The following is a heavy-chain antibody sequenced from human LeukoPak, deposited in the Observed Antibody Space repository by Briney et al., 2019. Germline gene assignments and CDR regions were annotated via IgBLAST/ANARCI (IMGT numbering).Heavy chain of an antibody. CDR1: GFTFSSYS. V-gene: IGHV3-48*01. CDR3: ARGMVMITFGGVIVPGYYYGMDV. D-gene: IGHD3-16*02. Sequence: GGSLRLSRAASGFTFSSYSMNWVRQAPGKGLEWVSYISSSSSTIYYADSVKGRFTISRDNSKNTLYLQMNSLRAEDTAVYYCARGMVMITFGGVIVPGYYYGMDVWGQGTTVTVSS. J-gene: IGHJ6*02. CDR2: ISSSSSTI.